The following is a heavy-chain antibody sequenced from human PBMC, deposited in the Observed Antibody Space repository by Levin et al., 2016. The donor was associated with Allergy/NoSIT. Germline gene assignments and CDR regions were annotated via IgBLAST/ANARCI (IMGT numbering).Heavy chain of an antibody. V-gene: IGHV1-18*01. CDR3: ARAHVVVPAAITYYYYMDV. CDR2: ISAYSGNT. Sequence: ASVKVSCKASGYTFTNFGISWVRQAPGQGLEWMGWISAYSGNTNYAQKFQGRVTMTTDTSTDTAYMELRSLRSDDTAVYYCARAHVVVPAAITYYYYMDVWGKGTTVTVSS. J-gene: IGHJ6*03. D-gene: IGHD2-2*02. CDR1: GYTFTNFG.